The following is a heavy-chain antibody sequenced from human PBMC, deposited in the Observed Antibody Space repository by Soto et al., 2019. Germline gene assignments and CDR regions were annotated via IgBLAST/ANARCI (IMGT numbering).Heavy chain of an antibody. J-gene: IGHJ3*02. D-gene: IGHD5-12*01. CDR2: IYPGDSDT. V-gene: IGHV5-51*01. CDR1: GYSFTSYW. CDR3: TKVEMATPTEIQDDAFDN. Sequence: PGESLKISCKGSGYSFTSYWIGWVRQMPGKGLEWRGIIYPGDSDTRYSPSFQGHVTISADKSISTAYLQWSSLKSSDTAMYYCTKVEMATPTEIQDDAFDNWGQGTMV.